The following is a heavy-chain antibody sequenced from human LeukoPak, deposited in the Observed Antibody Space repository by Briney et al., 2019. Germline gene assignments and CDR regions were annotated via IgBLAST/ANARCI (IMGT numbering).Heavy chain of an antibody. J-gene: IGHJ4*02. V-gene: IGHV1-46*01. Sequence: ASVKVSCKVSGYTFTSYYMDWVRQAPGQGLEWMGKINPSGGSTSYAQKFQGRITMTRDTSTNTVYMELSSLRSEDTAVYYCARDSTASDYWGQGTLVTVSS. CDR1: GYTFTSYY. CDR2: INPSGGST. D-gene: IGHD4-11*01. CDR3: ARDSTASDY.